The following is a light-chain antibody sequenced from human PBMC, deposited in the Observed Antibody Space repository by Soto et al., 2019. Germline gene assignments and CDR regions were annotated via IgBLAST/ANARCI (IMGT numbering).Light chain of an antibody. CDR3: QQYGSSRRWT. V-gene: IGKV3-20*01. J-gene: IGKJ1*01. CDR1: QSVSSSY. CDR2: GAS. Sequence: EIVLTQSPGTLSLSPGERATLSCRASQSVSSSYLAWYQQKPGQAPRPLIYGASSRATGIPDRFSGSGSGTDFTLTISRLEPEDFAVYYCQQYGSSRRWTFGQGTKVEIK.